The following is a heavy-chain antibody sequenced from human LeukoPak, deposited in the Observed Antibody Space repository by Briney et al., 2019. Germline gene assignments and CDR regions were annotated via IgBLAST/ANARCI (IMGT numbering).Heavy chain of an antibody. CDR1: GFTFSSYG. CDR3: GGITNYQLLYY. V-gene: IGHV3-30*03. CDR2: ISYDGSNK. D-gene: IGHD2-2*01. Sequence: PGRSVRLSCAASGFTFSSYGMHWVRQAPGKGLEWVAVISYDGSNKYYADSVKGRFTISRDNSKNTLYLQMNSLRAEDTAVYYCGGITNYQLLYYWGQGTLVTVSS. J-gene: IGHJ4*02.